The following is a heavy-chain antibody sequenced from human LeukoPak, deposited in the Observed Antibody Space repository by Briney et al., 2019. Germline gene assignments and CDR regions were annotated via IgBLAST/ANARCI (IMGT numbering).Heavy chain of an antibody. D-gene: IGHD6-19*01. V-gene: IGHV1-18*01. CDR2: ISAYNGNT. J-gene: IGHJ6*02. Sequence: ASVKVSCKASGCTFTSYGISWVRQAPGQGLEWMGWISAYNGNTNYAQKLQGRVTMTTDTSTSTAYMELRSLRSDDTAVYYCAYSRGIAVAGPRHYYGMDVWGQGTTVTVSS. CDR3: AYSRGIAVAGPRHYYGMDV. CDR1: GCTFTSYG.